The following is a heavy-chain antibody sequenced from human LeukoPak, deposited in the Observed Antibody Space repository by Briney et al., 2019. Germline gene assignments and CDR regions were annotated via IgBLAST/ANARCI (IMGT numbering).Heavy chain of an antibody. J-gene: IGHJ4*02. D-gene: IGHD6-13*01. Sequence: GESLKISCKGSGYSFTNYWIGWVRQMPGKGLEWMGIIYPGDSDTRYSPSFQGQVTISADRPISTAYLQWSSLKASDTAMYYCARLKPAAAGTQGSLLGFDYWGQGTLVTVSS. CDR2: IYPGDSDT. V-gene: IGHV5-51*01. CDR1: GYSFTNYW. CDR3: ARLKPAAAGTQGSLLGFDY.